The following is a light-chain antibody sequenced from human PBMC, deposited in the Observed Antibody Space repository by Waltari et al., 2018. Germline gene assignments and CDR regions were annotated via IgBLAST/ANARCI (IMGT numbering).Light chain of an antibody. CDR3: QHYVRLPAT. CDR2: AAS. Sequence: EIVLTQSPGTLSLAPGERAPLSCRASQSVSRTLACYQQKPGQAPSLLIYAASTRATGIPDRFSGSGSGTDFSLTISRLEPEDFAVYYCQHYVRLPATFGQGTKVEIK. V-gene: IGKV3-20*01. J-gene: IGKJ1*01. CDR1: QSVSRT.